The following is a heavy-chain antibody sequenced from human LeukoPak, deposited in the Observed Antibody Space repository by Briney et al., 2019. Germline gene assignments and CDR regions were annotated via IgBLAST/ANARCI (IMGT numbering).Heavy chain of an antibody. J-gene: IGHJ6*03. V-gene: IGHV4-39*01. CDR2: IYYSGST. Sequence: PSETLSLTCTVSGGSISSSSYYWGWIRQPPGKGLEWIGSIYYSGSTYYNPSLKSRVTISVDTSKNQFSLKLSSVTAADTAVYYCARVYNWNYPYMDVWGKGTTVTVSS. CDR1: GGSISSSSYY. CDR3: ARVYNWNYPYMDV. D-gene: IGHD1-20*01.